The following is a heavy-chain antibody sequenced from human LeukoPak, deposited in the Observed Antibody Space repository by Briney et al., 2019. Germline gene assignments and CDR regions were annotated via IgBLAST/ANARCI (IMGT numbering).Heavy chain of an antibody. CDR1: GFTFSSYA. V-gene: IGHV3-23*01. CDR2: ISGSGGST. Sequence: GGSLRLSCAASGFTFSSYAMSWVPQAPGGGREWVSAISGSGGSTYYADCERGRFTIPRENSKNTMYLQMDRLRAEDTAVYYCAKALPLPFDYWGQGNLVTVSS. CDR3: AKALPLPFDY. J-gene: IGHJ4*02.